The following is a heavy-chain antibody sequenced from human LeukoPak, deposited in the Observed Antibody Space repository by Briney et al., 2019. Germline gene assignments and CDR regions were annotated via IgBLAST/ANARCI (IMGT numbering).Heavy chain of an antibody. Sequence: SQTLSLTCTVSGGSISSGGYYWSWIRQHPGKGLEWIGYIYYSGSTYYNPSLKSRVTISVDTSKNQFSLKLSSVTAADTAVCYCARGTVFNWFDPWGQGTLVTVSS. CDR3: ARGTVFNWFDP. D-gene: IGHD4-11*01. CDR1: GGSISSGGYY. V-gene: IGHV4-31*03. CDR2: IYYSGST. J-gene: IGHJ5*02.